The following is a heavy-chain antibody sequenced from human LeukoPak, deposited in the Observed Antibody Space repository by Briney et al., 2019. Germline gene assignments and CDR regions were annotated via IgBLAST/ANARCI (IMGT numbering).Heavy chain of an antibody. CDR1: GFTFSSYA. J-gene: IGHJ4*02. Sequence: GGSLRLSCAASGFTFSSYAMSWVRQAPGKGLEWVSAISGSGGSTYYADSVKGRFTISRDNSKNTLYLQMNSLRAEDTAVYYCAKDPLLSTYYYDSSGYSDYWGQGTLVTVSS. D-gene: IGHD3-22*01. CDR2: ISGSGGST. V-gene: IGHV3-23*01. CDR3: AKDPLLSTYYYDSSGYSDY.